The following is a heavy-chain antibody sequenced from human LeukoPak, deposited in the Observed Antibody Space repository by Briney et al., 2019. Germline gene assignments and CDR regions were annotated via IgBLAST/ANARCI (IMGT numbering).Heavy chain of an antibody. V-gene: IGHV3-21*04. Sequence: GGPLRLSCAASGFTFSSYSVHWVREAPGKGLEWVSYISSSSSHIYYADSVKGRFTNSRDNAKNSLYLQMNSLRAEDTAVYYCARGTSGTTAYYYYMDVWGKGTTVTISS. D-gene: IGHD1-1*01. J-gene: IGHJ6*03. CDR3: ARGTSGTTAYYYYMDV. CDR2: ISSSSSHI. CDR1: GFTFSSYS.